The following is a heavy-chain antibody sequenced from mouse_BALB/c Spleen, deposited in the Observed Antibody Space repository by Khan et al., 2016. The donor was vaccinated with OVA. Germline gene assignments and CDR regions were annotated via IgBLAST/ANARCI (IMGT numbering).Heavy chain of an antibody. V-gene: IGHV2-6-1*01. CDR3: ARQPYYHYNIMDY. J-gene: IGHJ4*01. CDR1: GFSLTNYG. Sequence: QVQLKQSGPGLAAPSQSLSITCTISGFSLTNYGVHWVRQPPGKGLEWLVVIWSDGSTNYNSVLKSRLTITKDNSQSQVFLKMNSLQTADTAIYFDARQPYYHYNIMDYWGQGTSVTVSS. CDR2: IWSDGST. D-gene: IGHD2-10*01.